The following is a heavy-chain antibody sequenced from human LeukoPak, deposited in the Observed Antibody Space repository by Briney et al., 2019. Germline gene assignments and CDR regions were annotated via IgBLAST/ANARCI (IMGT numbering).Heavy chain of an antibody. CDR3: ARTVVAANYDAFDI. Sequence: GGSLRLSCVASGFTFSAYDMTWIRQAPGKGLEWVSYISGGGRTTYYADSVKGRFTISRDNSKNTLYLQVNSLKAEDTAVYYCARTVVAANYDAFDIWGPGTMVTVSS. CDR2: ISGGGRTT. V-gene: IGHV3-11*01. D-gene: IGHD2-15*01. J-gene: IGHJ3*02. CDR1: GFTFSAYD.